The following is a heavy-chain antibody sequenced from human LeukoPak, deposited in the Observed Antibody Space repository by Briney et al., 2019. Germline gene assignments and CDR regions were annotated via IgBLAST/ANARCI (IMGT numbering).Heavy chain of an antibody. J-gene: IGHJ3*02. D-gene: IGHD5-18*01. CDR3: AKDSGSDGYLEAFDI. Sequence: GGSLRLSCAASGFTFRNYAMSWVRQAPGKGLEWALLISASGGTTYFADSVKGRFSISRDNSKNTLYLQMNSLRAEDTAVYYCAKDSGSDGYLEAFDIWGRGTLVTVSS. CDR1: GFTFRNYA. CDR2: ISASGGTT. V-gene: IGHV3-23*01.